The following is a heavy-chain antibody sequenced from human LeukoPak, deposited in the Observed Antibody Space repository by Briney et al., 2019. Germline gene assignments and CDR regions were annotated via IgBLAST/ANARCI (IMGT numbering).Heavy chain of an antibody. V-gene: IGHV3-48*01. CDR3: AREGDFDWLSIFDY. CDR1: GFTFSSYS. CDR2: ISSSSSTI. Sequence: PGGSLRLSCAASGFTFSSYSMNWVRQAPGKGLEWVSYISSSSSTIYYADSVKGRFTISRDNAKNSLYLQMYSLRAEDTAVYYCAREGDFDWLSIFDYWGQGTLVTVSS. D-gene: IGHD3-9*01. J-gene: IGHJ4*02.